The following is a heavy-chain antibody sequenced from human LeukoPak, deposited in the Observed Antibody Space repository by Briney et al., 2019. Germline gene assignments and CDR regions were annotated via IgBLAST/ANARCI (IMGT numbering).Heavy chain of an antibody. CDR1: GFTVSSNY. J-gene: IGHJ4*02. D-gene: IGHD3-22*01. V-gene: IGHV3-53*01. CDR3: AKALLYYYDDN. Sequence: PGGSLRLSCAASGFTVSSNYMSWVRQAPGKGLEWVSVIYSGGSTYYADSVKGRFTISRDNSKNTLYLQMSSLRAEDTAVYYCAKALLYYYDDNWGQGTLVTVSS. CDR2: IYSGGST.